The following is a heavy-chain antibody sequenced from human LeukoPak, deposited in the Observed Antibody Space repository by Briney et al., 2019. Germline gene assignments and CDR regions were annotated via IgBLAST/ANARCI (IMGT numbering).Heavy chain of an antibody. CDR3: ATVGMWLRCCSSTSCYESFN. Sequence: GASVKVSCKVSGYTLTELSMHWVRQAPGKGLEWMGGFDPEGGETIYAQKFQGRVTMTEDTSTDTAYMELSSLRSEDTAVYYCATVGMWLRCCSSTSCYESFNWGQGTLVTVSS. CDR1: GYTLTELS. J-gene: IGHJ4*02. D-gene: IGHD2-2*01. V-gene: IGHV1-24*01. CDR2: FDPEGGET.